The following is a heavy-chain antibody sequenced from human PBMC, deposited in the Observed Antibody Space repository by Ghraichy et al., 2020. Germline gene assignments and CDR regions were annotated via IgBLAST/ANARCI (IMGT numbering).Heavy chain of an antibody. CDR1: GGSFSGYY. Sequence: SETLSLTCAVYGGSFSGYYWSWIRQPPGKGLEWIGEINHSGSTNYNPSLKSRVTISVDTSKNQFSLKLSSVTAADTAVYYCARRGIVVGATSALDIWGQGTMVTVSS. J-gene: IGHJ3*02. CDR3: ARRGIVVGATSALDI. D-gene: IGHD1-26*01. CDR2: INHSGST. V-gene: IGHV4-34*01.